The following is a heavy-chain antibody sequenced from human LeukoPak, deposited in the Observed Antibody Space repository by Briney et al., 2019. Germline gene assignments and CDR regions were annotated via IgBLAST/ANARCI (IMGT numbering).Heavy chain of an antibody. Sequence: GGSLRLSCAASGFTFSTYWMHWVRQAPGKGLEWVSGIYSDGSTYYSDSVKGRFTISRDYSKNTLYLQMNSLRVEDTAVYHCAKGYYGSGSYAFDVWGQGTMVTVSS. J-gene: IGHJ3*01. V-gene: IGHV3-66*01. D-gene: IGHD3-10*01. CDR2: IYSDGST. CDR1: GFTFSTYW. CDR3: AKGYYGSGSYAFDV.